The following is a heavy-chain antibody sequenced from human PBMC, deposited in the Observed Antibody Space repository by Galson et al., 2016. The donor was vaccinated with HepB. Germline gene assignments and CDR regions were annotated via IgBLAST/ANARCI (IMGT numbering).Heavy chain of an antibody. V-gene: IGHV1-18*01. Sequence: SVKVSCKALGDSFTSYGVNWVRQAPGQGLEWMCWISPHNGDVKDAPNFQGRVTLTTDTSASTAFLELRSLRSDDTAVYFCAIDHLGSGSYLWGQGTLVTVSS. J-gene: IGHJ4*02. D-gene: IGHD3-10*01. CDR2: ISPHNGDV. CDR3: AIDHLGSGSYL. CDR1: GDSFTSYG.